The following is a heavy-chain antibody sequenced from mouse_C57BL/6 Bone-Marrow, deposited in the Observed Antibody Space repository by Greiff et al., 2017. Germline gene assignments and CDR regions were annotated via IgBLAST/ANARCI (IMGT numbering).Heavy chain of an antibody. CDR1: GFTFSDYG. D-gene: IGHD1-1*01. Sequence: EVKLVESGGGLVKPGGSLKLSCAASGFTFSDYGMHWVRQAPEKGLEWVAYISSGSSTIYYADPVKGRFTISRDNAKNTLFLQMTSLRSEDTAMYYCARPDYYGSSYGFAYWGQGTLVTVSA. J-gene: IGHJ3*01. V-gene: IGHV5-17*01. CDR2: ISSGSSTI. CDR3: ARPDYYGSSYGFAY.